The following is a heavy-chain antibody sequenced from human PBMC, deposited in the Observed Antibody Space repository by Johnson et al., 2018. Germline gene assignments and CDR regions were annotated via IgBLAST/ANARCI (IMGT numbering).Heavy chain of an antibody. J-gene: IGHJ3*02. CDR1: GFTFSSYW. CDR3: PSLLRYCGGDCFHDAFDI. V-gene: IGHV3-7*01. CDR2: IKQDGSEK. D-gene: IGHD2-21*02. Sequence: VQLVQSGGGLVQPGGSXRLSCAASGFTFSSYWMSWVRQAPGKGLEWVANIKQDGSEKYYVASVKGRFPTSRDNAKNSLYLQMNSLRAEDTDVYYVPSLLRYCGGDCFHDAFDIWGQGTMVTVSS.